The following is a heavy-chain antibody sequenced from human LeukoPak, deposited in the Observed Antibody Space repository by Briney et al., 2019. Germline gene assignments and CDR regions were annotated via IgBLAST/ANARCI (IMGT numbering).Heavy chain of an antibody. CDR2: ISGSGGST. V-gene: IGHV3-23*01. CDR3: AKHKDFWSGPFDY. J-gene: IGHJ4*02. D-gene: IGHD3-3*01. CDR1: GFTFSSYA. Sequence: GGSLRLSCAASGFTFSSYAMSWVRQAPGKGLEWVSAISGSGGSTYYADSVKGRFTISRDNSKNTLYLQMNSLRAEDTAVYSCAKHKDFWSGPFDYWGQGTLVTVSS.